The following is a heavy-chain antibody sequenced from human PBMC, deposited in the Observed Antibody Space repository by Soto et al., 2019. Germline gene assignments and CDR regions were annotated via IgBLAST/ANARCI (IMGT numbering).Heavy chain of an antibody. CDR2: IGTAGDT. CDR3: ARGAGYGDYFDY. J-gene: IGHJ4*02. Sequence: GGSLRLSCAASGFTFSSYDMHWVRQATGKGLEWVSTIGTAGDTYYPGSVKGRFTISRENAKNSLYLQMNSLRAEDTAVYYCARGAGYGDYFDYWGQGTLVTVSS. D-gene: IGHD4-17*01. V-gene: IGHV3-13*01. CDR1: GFTFSSYD.